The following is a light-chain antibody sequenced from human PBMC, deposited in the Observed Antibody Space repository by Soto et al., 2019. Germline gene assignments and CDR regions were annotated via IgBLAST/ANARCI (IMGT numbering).Light chain of an antibody. J-gene: IGKJ4*01. Sequence: IQLTQSPSSVSASVGDRVTLTCRARQIFTIWLALYHQKPGTAPQFLLYASSTLQSGVPPRFSVRGSGTEFTLTICSLQLEDFATYYCQQAKNFRLTFGGGTKVEFQ. V-gene: IGKV1-12*01. CDR3: QQAKNFRLT. CDR2: ASS. CDR1: QIFTIW.